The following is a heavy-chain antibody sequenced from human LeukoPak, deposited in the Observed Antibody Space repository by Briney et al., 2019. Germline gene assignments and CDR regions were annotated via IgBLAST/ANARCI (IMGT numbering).Heavy chain of an antibody. CDR2: IYPGDSDT. Sequence: RRESLKISCKGSGYTFTSSWIGCVRQMPGKGLEWMGIIYPGDSDTRYSPSFQGQVTISADKSISTAYLQWSSLKASDTAMYYCASLQTYYYDSSGSFDYWGQGTLVTVSS. J-gene: IGHJ4*02. V-gene: IGHV5-51*01. CDR3: ASLQTYYYDSSGSFDY. CDR1: GYTFTSSW. D-gene: IGHD3-22*01.